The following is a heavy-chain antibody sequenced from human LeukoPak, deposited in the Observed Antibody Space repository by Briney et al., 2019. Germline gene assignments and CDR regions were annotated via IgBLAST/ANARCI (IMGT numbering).Heavy chain of an antibody. CDR1: EYTFTSYY. D-gene: IGHD7-27*01. CDR2: INPSGDST. Sequence: GASVKVSCKASEYTFTSYYMHWVRQAPGQGLEWMGIINPSGDSTGYAQKFQSRVTVTKDVSTYTLYMELSSLTSEDTAVYYCARDLGGYWGFDYWGQGTLVTVSS. J-gene: IGHJ4*02. V-gene: IGHV1-46*01. CDR3: ARDLGGYWGFDY.